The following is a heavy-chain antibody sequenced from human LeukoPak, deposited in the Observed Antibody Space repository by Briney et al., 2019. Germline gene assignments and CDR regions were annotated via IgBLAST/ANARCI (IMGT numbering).Heavy chain of an antibody. V-gene: IGHV4-4*02. D-gene: IGHD3-9*01. CDR2: IYHSGTT. CDR1: GVSISSTHW. CDR3: ARDVARVILTGYYRTFDY. J-gene: IGHJ4*02. Sequence: PSETLSLTCTVSGVSISSTHWWNWVRQPPGKGLEWIGEIYHSGTTHYKPSLKSRVTISVDKSKNQFSLKLSSVTAADTAVYYCARDVARVILTGYYRTFDYWGQGTLVTVSS.